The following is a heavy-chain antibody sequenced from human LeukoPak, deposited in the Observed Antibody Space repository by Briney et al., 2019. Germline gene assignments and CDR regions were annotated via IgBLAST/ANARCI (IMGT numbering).Heavy chain of an antibody. Sequence: LSLTCTVSGGSVSSNTYFWDWVRQAPGKGLEWVGRSTDKANSHSTEYATSVKGRFTISRDDSENSLYLQMSSLKTEDTAVYYCVCYYLGYWGQGTLVTVSS. D-gene: IGHD3-10*01. CDR3: VCYYLGY. CDR2: STDKANSHST. CDR1: GGSVSSNTYF. V-gene: IGHV3-72*01. J-gene: IGHJ4*02.